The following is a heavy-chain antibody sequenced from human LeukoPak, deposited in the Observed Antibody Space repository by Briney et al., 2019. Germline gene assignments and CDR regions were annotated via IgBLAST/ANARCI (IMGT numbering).Heavy chain of an antibody. CDR3: ARVAINDYGDYFDY. CDR1: GFTFSTYS. J-gene: IGHJ4*02. Sequence: GGSLRLSCAASGFTFSTYSMTWVRQAPGKGLEWISHISAASWGIKYADSVKGRFTTSRDNAKNSVFLQMSSLRPEDTAVYYCARVAINDYGDYFDYWGQGTLVTVSS. D-gene: IGHD4-17*01. V-gene: IGHV3-48*01. CDR2: ISAASWGI.